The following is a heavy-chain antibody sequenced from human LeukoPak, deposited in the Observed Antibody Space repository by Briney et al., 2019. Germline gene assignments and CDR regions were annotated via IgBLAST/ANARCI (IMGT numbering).Heavy chain of an antibody. CDR2: IKQDGSEK. V-gene: IGHV3-7*05. Sequence: GGSLRLSCAASGFTFSSYSMNWVCQAPGKGLEWVANIKQDGSEKYYVDSVKGRFTISRDNAKNSLYLQMNSLRAEDTAVYYCVSGYYGMDVWGQGTTVTVSS. D-gene: IGHD3-10*01. J-gene: IGHJ6*02. CDR1: GFTFSSYS. CDR3: VSGYYGMDV.